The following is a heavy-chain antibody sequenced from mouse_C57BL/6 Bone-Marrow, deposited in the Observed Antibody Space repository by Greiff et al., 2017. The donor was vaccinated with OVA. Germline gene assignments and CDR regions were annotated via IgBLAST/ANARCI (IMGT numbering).Heavy chain of an antibody. CDR2: IWTGGGT. CDR1: GFSLTSYA. J-gene: IGHJ1*03. CDR3: ARTGRGYFDV. Sequence: VKLMESGPGLVAPSQSLSITCTVSGFSLTSYAISWVRQPPGKGLEWLGVIWTGGGTHYNSALKSRLSISKDNSKSQVFLKMNSLQTDDTARYYCARTGRGYFDVGGTGTTVTVSS. V-gene: IGHV2-9-1*01.